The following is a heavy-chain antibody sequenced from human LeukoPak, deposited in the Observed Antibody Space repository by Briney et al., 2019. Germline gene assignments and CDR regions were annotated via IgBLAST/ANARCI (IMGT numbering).Heavy chain of an antibody. Sequence: GASVKVSCKASGYTITEVSMHWVRQAPGKGLEWMGGFDPEDGETIYAQKFQGRVSMTEDTSTDTAYMELSSLRSEDPAVYYCATAPTYYDFWSGYYRGYYFDYWGPGTLVTVSS. CDR3: ATAPTYYDFWSGYYRGYYFDY. J-gene: IGHJ4*02. D-gene: IGHD3-3*01. CDR1: GYTITEVS. CDR2: FDPEDGET. V-gene: IGHV1-24*01.